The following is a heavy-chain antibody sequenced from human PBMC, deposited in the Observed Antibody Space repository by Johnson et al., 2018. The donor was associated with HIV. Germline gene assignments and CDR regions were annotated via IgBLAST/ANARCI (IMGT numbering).Heavy chain of an antibody. J-gene: IGHJ3*02. CDR1: GFTFSTYG. CDR2: IRYDGKDK. V-gene: IGHV3-30*02. Sequence: QMQLVESGGGVVRPGGSLRLSCAASGFTFSTYGIHWVRQAPGKGLEWVSFIRYDGKDKYYADFVKGRFTISRDNSKKTLSLQMNSLRPEDTAVYYCAKSSSATYYGDAFDMWGQGTMVTGS. D-gene: IGHD3-10*01. CDR3: AKSSSATYYGDAFDM.